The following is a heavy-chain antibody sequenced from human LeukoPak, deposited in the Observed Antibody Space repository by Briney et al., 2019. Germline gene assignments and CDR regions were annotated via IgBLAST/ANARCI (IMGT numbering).Heavy chain of an antibody. CDR2: IYYSGST. V-gene: IGHV4-59*01. CDR3: ARDRGRGYDLNELDY. CDR1: GGSISSYY. D-gene: IGHD5-12*01. Sequence: SETLSLTCTVSGGSISSYYWSWIRQPPGKGLEWIGYIYYSGSTNYNPSLKSRVTISVDTSKNQFSLKLSSVTAADTAVYYCARDRGRGYDLNELDYWGQGTLVTVSS. J-gene: IGHJ4*02.